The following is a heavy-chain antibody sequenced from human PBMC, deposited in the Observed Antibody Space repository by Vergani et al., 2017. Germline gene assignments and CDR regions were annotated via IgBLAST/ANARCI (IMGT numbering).Heavy chain of an antibody. CDR3: ARGGYYYGSGIPXGDY. V-gene: IGHV3-23*03. Sequence: EVQLLESGGGLVQPGGSLRLSCAASGFTFSSYAMSWVRQAPGKGLEWVSVIYSGGSTDYADSVKGRFTISRDNAKNSLYLQMNSLRAEDTAVYYCARGGYYYGSGIPXGDYWGQGTLVTVSS. CDR1: GFTFSSYA. D-gene: IGHD3-10*01. J-gene: IGHJ4*02. CDR2: IYSGGST.